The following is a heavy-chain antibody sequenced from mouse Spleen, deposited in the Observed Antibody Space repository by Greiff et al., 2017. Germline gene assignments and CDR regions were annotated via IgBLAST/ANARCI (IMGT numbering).Heavy chain of an antibody. J-gene: IGHJ2*01. CDR3: ARGGEAFDY. CDR2: ISYDGSN. V-gene: IGHV3-6*01. Sequence: EVQLQQSGPGLVKPSQSLSLTCSVTGYSITSGYYWNWIRQFPGNKLEWMGYISYDGSNNYNPSLKNRISITRDTSKNQFFLKLNSVTTEDTATYYCARGGEAFDYWGQGTTLTVSS. CDR1: GYSITSGYY.